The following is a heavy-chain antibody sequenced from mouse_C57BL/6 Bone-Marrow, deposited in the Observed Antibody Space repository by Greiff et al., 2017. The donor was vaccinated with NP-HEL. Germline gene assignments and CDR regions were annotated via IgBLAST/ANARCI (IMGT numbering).Heavy chain of an antibody. V-gene: IGHV5-17*01. CDR1: GFTFSDYG. CDR2: ISSGSSTI. D-gene: IGHD4-1*01. Sequence: EVKLMESGGGLVKPGGSLKLSCAASGFTFSDYGMHWVRQAPEKGLEWVAYISSGSSTIYYADTVKGRFTISRDNAKNTLFLQMTSLRSEDTAMYYCARQTVTRWYFDVWGTGTTVTVSS. J-gene: IGHJ1*03. CDR3: ARQTVTRWYFDV.